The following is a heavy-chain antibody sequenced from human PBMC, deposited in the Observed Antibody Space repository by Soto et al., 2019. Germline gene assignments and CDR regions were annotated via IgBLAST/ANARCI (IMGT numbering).Heavy chain of an antibody. J-gene: IGHJ4*02. V-gene: IGHV1-2*02. Sequence: QGQLLQSGAEVKKPGASVKVSCKTSGYTFTGYYIHWLRQAPGQGLEWMGWINPNTGGTKYEQKFQGRVTITRYTSVSTAYMELSRLRSDDTAVYYCGRQLAYCGGDCYTEPIDYWGQGTLVTVSS. CDR3: GRQLAYCGGDCYTEPIDY. CDR2: INPNTGGT. D-gene: IGHD2-21*02. CDR1: GYTFTGYY.